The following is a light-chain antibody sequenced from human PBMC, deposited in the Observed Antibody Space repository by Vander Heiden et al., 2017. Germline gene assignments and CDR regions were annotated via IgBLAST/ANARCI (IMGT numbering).Light chain of an antibody. V-gene: IGLV1-40*01. J-gene: IGLJ3*02. CDR1: SSNIGAGYA. Sequence: QSVLTQPPSVSGPPGQRVTISCTGSSSNIGAGYAVHWYQQLPGTAPKRLIYGNTNRPSGVPDRISGSESGTSASLASTGLRAEDEADYYCQSYDSSLSGWVFGGGTKLTVL. CDR2: GNT. CDR3: QSYDSSLSGWV.